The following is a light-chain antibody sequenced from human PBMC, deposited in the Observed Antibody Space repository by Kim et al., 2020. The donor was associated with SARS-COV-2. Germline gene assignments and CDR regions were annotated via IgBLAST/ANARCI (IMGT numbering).Light chain of an antibody. CDR3: QQYNDSPPLT. J-gene: IGKJ4*01. CDR1: QSVASN. V-gene: IGKV3-15*01. Sequence: SPGERATLFCRASQSVASNVAWYQQRPGQAPRLLIYGASTRATGIPARFSGSGSGTEFTLTISSLQSEDFAVYYCQQYNDSPPLTFGGGTKVDIK. CDR2: GAS.